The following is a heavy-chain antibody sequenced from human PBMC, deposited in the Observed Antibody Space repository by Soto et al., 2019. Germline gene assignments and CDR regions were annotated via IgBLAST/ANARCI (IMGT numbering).Heavy chain of an antibody. J-gene: IGHJ3*02. CDR3: ARGSATMVRGVIPNDAFDI. Sequence: SETLSLTCTVSGGSISSGVYYWSWIRHHPGKGLEWIGYIYYSGSTYYNPSLKSRVTISVDTSKNQFSLKLSSVTAADTAVYYCARGSATMVRGVIPNDAFDIWGQGTMVTVSS. CDR2: IYYSGST. D-gene: IGHD3-10*01. V-gene: IGHV4-31*03. CDR1: GGSISSGVYY.